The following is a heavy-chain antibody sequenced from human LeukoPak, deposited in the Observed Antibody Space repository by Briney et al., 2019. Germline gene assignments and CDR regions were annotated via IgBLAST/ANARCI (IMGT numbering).Heavy chain of an antibody. Sequence: GESLKISCKGSGYSFTSYWIGWVRQMPGKRLGGVGIIYPGDSDTRYSPSFQGQVTISADKSISTAYLQWSSLKASDTAMYYCARLGNGDYSRADYWGQGTLVTVSS. CDR3: ARLGNGDYSRADY. V-gene: IGHV5-51*01. J-gene: IGHJ4*02. CDR1: GYSFTSYW. CDR2: IYPGDSDT. D-gene: IGHD4-17*01.